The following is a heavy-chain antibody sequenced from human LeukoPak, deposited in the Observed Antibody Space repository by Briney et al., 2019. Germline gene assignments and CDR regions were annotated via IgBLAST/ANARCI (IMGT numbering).Heavy chain of an antibody. CDR3: VRQYCSGGSCYVRKNYFDY. CDR2: ISSNGGST. Sequence: GGSLRLSCSASGFTFSSHAMHWVRQAPGKGLEYVSAISSNGGSTYYADSVKGRFTISRDNSKNTLYLQMSSLRAEDTAVYYCVRQYCSGGSCYVRKNYFDYWGQGTLVTVSS. V-gene: IGHV3-64D*09. CDR1: GFTFSSHA. D-gene: IGHD2-15*01. J-gene: IGHJ4*02.